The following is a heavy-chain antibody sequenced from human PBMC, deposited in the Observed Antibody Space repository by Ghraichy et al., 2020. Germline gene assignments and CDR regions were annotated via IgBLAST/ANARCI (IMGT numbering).Heavy chain of an antibody. Sequence: GESLNISCAASGFTVSSNYMSWVRQAPGKGLEWVSVIYSGGSTYYADSVKGRFTISRDNSKNTLYLQMNSLRAEDTAVYYCARVEMATLGVDYWGQGTLVTVSS. CDR3: ARVEMATLGVDY. CDR1: GFTVSSNY. J-gene: IGHJ4*02. V-gene: IGHV3-53*01. D-gene: IGHD5-24*01. CDR2: IYSGGST.